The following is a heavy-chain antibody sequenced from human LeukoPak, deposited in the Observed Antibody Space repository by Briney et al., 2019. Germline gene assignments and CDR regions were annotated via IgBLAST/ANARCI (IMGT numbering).Heavy chain of an antibody. CDR3: ARLYCTGGSCYGKYYFDY. CDR2: ISGDSNYI. D-gene: IGHD2-15*01. V-gene: IGHV3-21*01. Sequence: PGGSLRLSCAASGFTFSRSAMDWVRQAPGKGLEWVSSISGDSNYIYYADSVKGRFTISRDNTKNSLSLQMNSLRADDTAVYYCARLYCTGGSCYGKYYFDYWGQGALVTVSS. J-gene: IGHJ4*02. CDR1: GFTFSRSA.